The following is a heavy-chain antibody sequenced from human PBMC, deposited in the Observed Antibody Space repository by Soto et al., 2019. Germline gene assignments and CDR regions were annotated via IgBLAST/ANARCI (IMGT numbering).Heavy chain of an antibody. CDR3: ARRAVVAVTGSLDNWLDP. CDR1: GGSFSGYY. D-gene: IGHD2-21*01. V-gene: IGHV4-34*01. Sequence: SETLSLTCAVYGGSFSGYYWSWIRQPPGKGLEWIGEINHSGSTNYNPSLKSRVTISVDTSKNQFSLKVNSVTAADTAVYYCARRAVVAVTGSLDNWLDPWGQGILVT. J-gene: IGHJ5*02. CDR2: INHSGST.